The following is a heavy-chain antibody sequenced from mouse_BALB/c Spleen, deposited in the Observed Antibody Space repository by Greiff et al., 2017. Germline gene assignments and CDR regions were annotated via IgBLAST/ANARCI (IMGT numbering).Heavy chain of an antibody. CDR2: INPSTGYT. V-gene: IGHV1-7*01. J-gene: IGHJ1*01. CDR1: GYTFTSYW. Sequence: QVQLQQSGAELAKPGASVKMSCKASGYTFTSYWMHWVKQRPGQGLEWIGYINPSTGYTEYNQKFKDKATLTADKSSSTAYMQLSSLTSEDSAVYYCARCYYGYFDVWGAGTTVTVSS. CDR3: ARCYYGYFDV.